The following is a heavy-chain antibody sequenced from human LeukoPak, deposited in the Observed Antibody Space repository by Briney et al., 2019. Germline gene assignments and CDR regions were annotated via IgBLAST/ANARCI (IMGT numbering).Heavy chain of an antibody. D-gene: IGHD3-9*01. CDR2: INHSGST. CDR3: ARAGYFDWFSGVSWFDP. V-gene: IGHV4-34*01. J-gene: IGHJ5*02. Sequence: SETLSLTCAVYGGSFSGYYWSWIRQPPGKGLEWIGEINHSGSTNYNPSLKSRVTISVDTSKNQFSLKLSSVTAADTAVYYCARAGYFDWFSGVSWFDPWGQGTLVTVSS. CDR1: GGSFSGYY.